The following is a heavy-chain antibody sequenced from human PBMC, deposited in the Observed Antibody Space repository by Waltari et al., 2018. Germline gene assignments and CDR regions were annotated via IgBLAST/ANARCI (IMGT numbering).Heavy chain of an antibody. CDR2: IDPNTGGK. D-gene: IGHD3-16*01. CDR1: GYTFTGYY. Sequence: QVHLVQSGAEVRKPGASVKVSCKGSGYTFTGYYIQWLRQAPGQGLEWMGWIDPNTGGKKLAQKVQGRVTMTRDTSINTVYMELSSLGSDDTAVYYCARDLYDSRVPGDYFDYWGQGTLVTVSS. CDR3: ARDLYDSRVPGDYFDY. J-gene: IGHJ4*02. V-gene: IGHV1-2*02.